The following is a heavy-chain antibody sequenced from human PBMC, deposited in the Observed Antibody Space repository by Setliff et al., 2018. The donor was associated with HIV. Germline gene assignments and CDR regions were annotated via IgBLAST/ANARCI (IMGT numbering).Heavy chain of an antibody. CDR3: AARGEQLYYYGMDV. Sequence: ASVKVSCKASGYTFTSYAVNWVRQAPGQGLEWAGWIHTNTGDPTYAQGFTGRFVFSFDTSVSTAYLQISSLKAEDTAVYYCAARGEQLYYYGMDVWGQGTTVTVSS. J-gene: IGHJ6*02. D-gene: IGHD1-26*01. CDR1: GYTFTSYA. CDR2: IHTNTGDP. V-gene: IGHV7-4-1*02.